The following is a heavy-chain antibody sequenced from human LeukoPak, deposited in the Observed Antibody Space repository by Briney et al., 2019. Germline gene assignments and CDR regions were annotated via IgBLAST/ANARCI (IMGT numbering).Heavy chain of an antibody. V-gene: IGHV4-39*01. Sequence: ASETLSLTCTVSGGSISSSSYYWGWIRQPPGKGLEWIGSIYYSGSTYYNPSLKSRVTISVDTSKNQFSLKLSSVTAADTAVYYCARHADRSLDYWGQGTLVTVSS. CDR2: IYYSGST. CDR3: ARHADRSLDY. CDR1: GGSISSSSYY. D-gene: IGHD3-22*01. J-gene: IGHJ4*02.